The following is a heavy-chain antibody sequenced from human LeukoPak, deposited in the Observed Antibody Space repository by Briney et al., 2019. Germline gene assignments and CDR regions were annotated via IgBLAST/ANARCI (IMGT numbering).Heavy chain of an antibody. CDR1: GGSISSRNW. D-gene: IGHD5-24*01. CDR3: ARESRGPDY. J-gene: IGHJ4*02. Sequence: SGTLSLTCGVSGGSISSRNWWCWVRQPPGKGLEWIGEIYHSGSTNYNPSLKNQVTISVDKSKNQFSPKLTSVTAADTAVYYCARESRGPDYWGQGTLVTVSS. V-gene: IGHV4-4*02. CDR2: IYHSGST.